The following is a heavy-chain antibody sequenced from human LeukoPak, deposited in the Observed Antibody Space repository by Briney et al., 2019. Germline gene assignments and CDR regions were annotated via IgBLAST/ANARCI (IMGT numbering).Heavy chain of an antibody. D-gene: IGHD6-6*01. J-gene: IGHJ4*02. CDR2: LSGTGGST. V-gene: IGHV3-23*01. Sequence: PGASLGLSCEASGFNFGSYAMTWVRQAPGKGLGWVSTLSGTGGSTYYADSVKGRVTISRDNIENTLFLRMKSLKAADTAIYYCAKNRRVEAPPVDYCGQGTLVTVYS. CDR1: GFNFGSYA. CDR3: AKNRRVEAPPVDY.